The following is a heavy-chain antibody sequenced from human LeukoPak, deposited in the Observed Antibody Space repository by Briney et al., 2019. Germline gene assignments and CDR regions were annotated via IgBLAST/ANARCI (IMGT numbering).Heavy chain of an antibody. Sequence: GGSLRLSCAVSGFTFSSYSMTWVRQAPGKGLEWVSSISSSSGYKYYADSVKGRFTISRDNSKNTLYLQMNSLRAEDTAVYYCATPRPIVGATAFDYWGQGTLVTVSS. CDR3: ATPRPIVGATAFDY. D-gene: IGHD1-26*01. J-gene: IGHJ4*02. CDR2: ISSSSGYK. V-gene: IGHV3-21*01. CDR1: GFTFSSYS.